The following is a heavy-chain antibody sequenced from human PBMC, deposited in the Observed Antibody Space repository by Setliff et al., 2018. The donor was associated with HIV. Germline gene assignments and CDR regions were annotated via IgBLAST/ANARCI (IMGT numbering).Heavy chain of an antibody. V-gene: IGHV4-39*07. Sequence: ETLSLTCTVSGGSISSTNYYWGWIRQTPGKGLEWIGSIYYSGTTYYNPSLKSRVTMSVDTSTSRLSLKVHSVTAADTAMYYCARGLPVGFDHYFYYLDVWGEGTTVTVSS. CDR2: IYYSGTT. J-gene: IGHJ6*03. D-gene: IGHD3-9*01. CDR3: ARGLPVGFDHYFYYLDV. CDR1: GGSISSTNYY.